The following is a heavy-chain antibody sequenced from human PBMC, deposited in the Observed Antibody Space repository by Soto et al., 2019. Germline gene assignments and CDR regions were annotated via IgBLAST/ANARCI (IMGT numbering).Heavy chain of an antibody. D-gene: IGHD6-13*01. CDR3: ARLIGIAAAGFGWFDP. CDR1: GGTFSSYA. J-gene: IGHJ5*02. Sequence: QVQLVQSGAEVKKPGSSVKVSCKASGGTFSSYAISWVRQAPGQGLEWMGGLIPIFGTANYAQKFQGRVTITADESTSTAYMELSSLRSEATAVYYCARLIGIAAAGFGWFDPWGQGTLVTVAS. CDR2: LIPIFGTA. V-gene: IGHV1-69*01.